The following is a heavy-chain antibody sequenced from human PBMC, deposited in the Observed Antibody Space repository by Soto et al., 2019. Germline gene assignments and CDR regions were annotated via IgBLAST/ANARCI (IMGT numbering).Heavy chain of an antibody. V-gene: IGHV3-43*01. J-gene: IGHJ6*02. CDR3: AKDGGLGYSYAKTYYGMDV. Sequence: EVQLVESGGVVVQPGGSLRLSCAASGFTFDDYTMHWVRQAPGKGLEWVSLISWDGGSTYYADSVKGRFTISRDNSKNSLYLQMNSLRTEDTALYYCAKDGGLGYSYAKTYYGMDVWGQGTTVTVSS. D-gene: IGHD5-18*01. CDR2: ISWDGGST. CDR1: GFTFDDYT.